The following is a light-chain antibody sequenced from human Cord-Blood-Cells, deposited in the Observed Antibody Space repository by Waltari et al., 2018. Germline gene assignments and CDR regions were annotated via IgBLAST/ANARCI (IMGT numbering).Light chain of an antibody. CDR1: SSDVGGYTY. V-gene: IGLV2-14*01. Sequence: QSALTQPASVSGSPGQSITISCTGTSSDVGGYTYVSWYQQHPGKAPKLMIYDVSNRPSWVSNPFSGSKSGNTASLTISGLQAEDEADYYCSSYTSSSTLYVVFGGGTKLTVL. CDR3: SSYTSSSTLYVV. CDR2: DVS. J-gene: IGLJ2*01.